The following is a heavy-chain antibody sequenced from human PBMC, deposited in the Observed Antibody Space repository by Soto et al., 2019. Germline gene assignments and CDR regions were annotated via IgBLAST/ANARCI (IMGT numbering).Heavy chain of an antibody. CDR1: GFTFSSYG. D-gene: IGHD1-26*01. Sequence: GGSLRLSCAASGFTFSSYGMHWVRQAPGKGLEWVAVIWYDGSNKYYADSVKGRFTISRDNSKNTLYLQMNSLRAEDTAVYYCARDVHSGSLDYWGQGTLVTVSS. V-gene: IGHV3-33*01. J-gene: IGHJ4*02. CDR3: ARDVHSGSLDY. CDR2: IWYDGSNK.